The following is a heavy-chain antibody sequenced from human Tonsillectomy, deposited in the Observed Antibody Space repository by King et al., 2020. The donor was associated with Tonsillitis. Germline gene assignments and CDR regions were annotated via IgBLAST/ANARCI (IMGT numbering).Heavy chain of an antibody. D-gene: IGHD3-10*01. J-gene: IGHJ4*02. CDR1: GFTFSSYG. V-gene: IGHV3-30*03. Sequence: VQLVESGGGVVQPGRSLRLSCAASGFTFSSYGIHWVRQAPGKGLEWVAVISYDGSNKKYADSVKGRFTISRDNSKNTLYLQTNSLRAEDTAVYYCYTMAYWGQGTLVTVSS. CDR2: ISYDGSNK. CDR3: YTMAY.